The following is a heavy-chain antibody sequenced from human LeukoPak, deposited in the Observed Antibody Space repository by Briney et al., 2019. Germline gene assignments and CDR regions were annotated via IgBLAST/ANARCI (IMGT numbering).Heavy chain of an antibody. J-gene: IGHJ4*02. Sequence: SETLSLTCAVSGGPMRSYYWSWIRQAPGKGLEWIGFISYSGYTNYSPSLKSRVAISVDTSKSQFSLRLNSMTAADTAIYYCARGRNDNGGMFFDSWAQGTLVTVSS. D-gene: IGHD4-23*01. CDR1: GGPMRSYY. CDR3: ARGRNDNGGMFFDS. CDR2: ISYSGYT. V-gene: IGHV4-59*01.